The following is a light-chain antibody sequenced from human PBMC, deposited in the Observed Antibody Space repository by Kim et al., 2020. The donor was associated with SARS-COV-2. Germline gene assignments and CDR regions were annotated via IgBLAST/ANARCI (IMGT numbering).Light chain of an antibody. CDR3: QTWGAGDWV. V-gene: IGLV4-69*01. Sequence: ALCSLTCTLITWHSSYAIAWHQQTPDKARRYFMMLCRDGSQTKVPGVPGRFSRASSGAGTDRTISILQTNGEANNYCQTWGAGDWVFGGGTKLTVL. CDR2: LCRDGSQ. CDR1: TWHSSYA. J-gene: IGLJ3*02.